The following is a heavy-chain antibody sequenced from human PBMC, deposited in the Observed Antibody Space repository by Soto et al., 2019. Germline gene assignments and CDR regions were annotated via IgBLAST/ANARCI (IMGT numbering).Heavy chain of an antibody. CDR2: IDPSDSYT. J-gene: IGHJ6*02. V-gene: IGHV5-10-1*01. Sequence: PGESLKISCKGSGYSFTSYWIRWVRQMPVKVVEWILTIDPSDSYTTYRPSFQGHVTISADKSISTAYLQWSSLKASDTAMYYCARLGYASGFWSGYYPYYYYGMDVWGQGTTVTVSS. CDR1: GYSFTSYW. CDR3: ARLGYASGFWSGYYPYYYYGMDV. D-gene: IGHD3-3*01.